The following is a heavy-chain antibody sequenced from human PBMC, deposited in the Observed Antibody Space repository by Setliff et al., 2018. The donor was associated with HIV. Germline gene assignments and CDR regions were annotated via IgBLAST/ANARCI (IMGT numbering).Heavy chain of an antibody. CDR1: GFTFSSFA. V-gene: IGHV3-23*01. J-gene: IGHJ4*02. CDR2: ISGHSVTT. D-gene: IGHD5-12*01. CDR3: HSGYDTEEQSYFDY. Sequence: PGGSLRLSCAASGFTFSSFAVSWVRQAPGKGPEWVSSISGHSVTTYYADSVKGRFTVSRDNSRSTLYLQMNNLRAEDTAVYYCHSGYDTEEQSYFDYWGQGTLVTVSS.